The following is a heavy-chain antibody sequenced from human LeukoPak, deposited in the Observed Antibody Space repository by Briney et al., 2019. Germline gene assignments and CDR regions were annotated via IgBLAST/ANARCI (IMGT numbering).Heavy chain of an antibody. CDR3: ARDSATVTTRYFDY. Sequence: LETLSLTCTVSGGSISSYYWSWIRQPPGKGLEWIGYIYYSGSTNYNPSLKSRVTISVDTSKNQFSLKLSSVTAADTAVYYCARDSATVTTRYFDYYGQRAIFSASS. D-gene: IGHD4-17*01. CDR1: GGSISSYY. CDR2: IYYSGST. J-gene: IGHJ4*02. V-gene: IGHV4-59*01.